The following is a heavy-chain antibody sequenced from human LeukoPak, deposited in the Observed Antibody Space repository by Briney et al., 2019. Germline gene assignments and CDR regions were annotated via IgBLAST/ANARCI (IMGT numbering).Heavy chain of an antibody. V-gene: IGHV3-30*04. CDR3: ARGAGASGGRDYYSDY. Sequence: GGSLRLSCAASGFTFSGYALHWVRQAPGKGLEWVAVISNDANNKHYADSVKGRFTISRDNSKNTLYLQMYSLRPEDTAVYYCARGAGASGGRDYYSDYWGQGMLVAVSS. D-gene: IGHD6-13*01. CDR1: GFTFSGYA. J-gene: IGHJ4*02. CDR2: ISNDANNK.